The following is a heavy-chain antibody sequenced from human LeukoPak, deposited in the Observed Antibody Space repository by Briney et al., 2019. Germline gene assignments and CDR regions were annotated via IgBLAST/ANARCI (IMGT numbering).Heavy chain of an antibody. CDR3: ARDGERYYYGSGRPRTPPPFDY. CDR2: ISAYNGNT. J-gene: IGHJ4*02. D-gene: IGHD3-10*01. V-gene: IGHV1-18*01. CDR1: GYTFTSYG. Sequence: ASVKVSCKASGYTFTSYGISWVRQAPGQGLEWMGWISAYNGNTNYAQKLQGRVTMTTDTSTSTAYMELRSLRSDDTAVYYCARDGERYYYGSGRPRTPPPFDYWGQGTLVTVSS.